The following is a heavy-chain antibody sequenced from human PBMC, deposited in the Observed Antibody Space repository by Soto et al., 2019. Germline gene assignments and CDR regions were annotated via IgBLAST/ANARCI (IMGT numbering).Heavy chain of an antibody. D-gene: IGHD2-2*01. CDR3: AREVLGAPYCSSTSCYGWVDY. J-gene: IGHJ4*02. Sequence: PSETQSLTCAVDGGTFSGYYWSWIRQPPGKGLEWIGEINHSGSTNYNPSLKSRVIISVDTSKNQFSLKLSSVTAADTAVYYCAREVLGAPYCSSTSCYGWVDYWGQGTLVTVSS. CDR1: GGTFSGYY. CDR2: INHSGST. V-gene: IGHV4-34*01.